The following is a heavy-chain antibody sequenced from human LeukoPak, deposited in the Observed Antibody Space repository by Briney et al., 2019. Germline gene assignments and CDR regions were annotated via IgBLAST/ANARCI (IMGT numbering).Heavy chain of an antibody. CDR3: ARSYYDSSATIFGVVTTYYYYYMDV. CDR1: GGSISSGRYY. CDR2: IETSGST. Sequence: SETLSLTCTVFGGSISSGRYYWSRIRQPAGKGLEWIGRIETSGSTKYNPSLNSRVTISVDTSKNQFSLKLSSVTAADTAVYYCARSYYDSSATIFGVVTTYYYYYMDVWGKGTTVTVSS. D-gene: IGHD3-3*01. J-gene: IGHJ6*03. V-gene: IGHV4-61*02.